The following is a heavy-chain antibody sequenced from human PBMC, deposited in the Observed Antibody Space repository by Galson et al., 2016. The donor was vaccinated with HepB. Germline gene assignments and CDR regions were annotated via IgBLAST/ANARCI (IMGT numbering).Heavy chain of an antibody. Sequence: SLRLSCAASAFSVSNNYMSWVRQAPGKGLEWVSVIYAGGRAYYADSVTGRFTISRDNSKNTLYLQMNGLRADDTAVYYCASGGIKLPSHFWGQGTLVTVSS. D-gene: IGHD6-25*01. J-gene: IGHJ4*02. CDR2: IYAGGRA. CDR1: AFSVSNNY. V-gene: IGHV3-53*01. CDR3: ASGGIKLPSHF.